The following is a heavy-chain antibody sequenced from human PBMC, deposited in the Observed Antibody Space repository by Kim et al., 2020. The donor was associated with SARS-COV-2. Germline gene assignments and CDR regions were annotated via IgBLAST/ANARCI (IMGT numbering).Heavy chain of an antibody. V-gene: IGHV1-2*06. CDR1: DYSFTDYS. D-gene: IGHD4-17*01. J-gene: IGHJ6*02. CDR2: INPDTGGT. CDR3: ARGPTVSTYSFYYGMDV. Sequence: ASVKVSCKTSDYSFTDYSLHWVRLAPGQGLEWLGQINPDTGGTNYTQKFHGRISITSDTATNTAYMELGSLTTDDTALYYCARGPTVSTYSFYYGMDVWGRGTTVTVSS.